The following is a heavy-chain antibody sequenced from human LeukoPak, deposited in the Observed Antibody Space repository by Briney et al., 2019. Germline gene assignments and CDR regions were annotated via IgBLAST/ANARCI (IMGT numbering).Heavy chain of an antibody. CDR2: IKQDGSEK. V-gene: IGHV3-7*01. Sequence: GGSLRLSCAASGFTFSSYWMSWVRQAPGKGLEWVANIKQDGSEKYYVDSVKGRFTISRDNAKNSLYLQMNSLRAEDTAVYYCARSLYYYLWSGNYYYYMDVWGKGTTVTVSS. CDR3: ARSLYYYLWSGNYYYYMDV. CDR1: GFTFSSYW. D-gene: IGHD3-3*01. J-gene: IGHJ6*03.